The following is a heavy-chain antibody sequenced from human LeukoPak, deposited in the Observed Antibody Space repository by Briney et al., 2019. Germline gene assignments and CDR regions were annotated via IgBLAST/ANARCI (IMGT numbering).Heavy chain of an antibody. V-gene: IGHV1-69*06. D-gene: IGHD2-15*01. CDR2: IIPIFGTA. J-gene: IGHJ4*02. CDR1: GGTFSSYA. Sequence: GASVKVSCKASGGTFSSYAISWVRQAPGQGLEWMGGIIPIFGTANYAQKFQGRVTITADKSTSTAYMELSSLRSEDTAVYYCAGGLVRWVAGTRFDYWGQGTLVTVSS. CDR3: AGGLVRWVAGTRFDY.